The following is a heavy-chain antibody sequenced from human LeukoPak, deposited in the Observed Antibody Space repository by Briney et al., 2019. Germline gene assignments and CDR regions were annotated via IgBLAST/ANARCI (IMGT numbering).Heavy chain of an antibody. CDR2: ISYGGSNK. CDR1: GFTFSSYG. J-gene: IGHJ4*02. CDR3: AKSDLRTFDY. Sequence: GGSLRLSCAASGFTFSSYGMHWVRQAPGKGLEWVAVISYGGSNKYYADSVKGRFTNSRDNSKNTLYPLMNSLRAEDTAVYYCAKSDLRTFDYWGQGTLVTVSS. V-gene: IGHV3-30*18.